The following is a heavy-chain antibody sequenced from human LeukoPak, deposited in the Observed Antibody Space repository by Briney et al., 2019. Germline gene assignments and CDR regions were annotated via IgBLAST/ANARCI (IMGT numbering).Heavy chain of an antibody. CDR2: ISGYSGST. CDR1: GFIFTSYA. CDR3: TTEDSSSGYIWFAY. J-gene: IGHJ4*02. Sequence: GGSLRLSCEASGFIFTSYAMNWVRQTPGKGLEWVSGISGYSGSTEYTDAVKGRFVISRDNSKNMLHLQMNSLKSEDTAVYYCTTEDSSSGYIWFAYWGQGTLVTVSS. D-gene: IGHD6-13*01. V-gene: IGHV3-23*01.